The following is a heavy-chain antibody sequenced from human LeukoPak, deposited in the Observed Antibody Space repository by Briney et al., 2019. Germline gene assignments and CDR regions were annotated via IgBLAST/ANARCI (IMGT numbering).Heavy chain of an antibody. J-gene: IGHJ5*02. Sequence: PSETLSLTCTVSGGSISSYYWGWIRQPPGKGLEWIGSIYYSGSTNYNPSLKSRVTISVDKSKNQFSLKLSSVTAADTAVYYCARLYGATYNWFDPWGQGTLVTVSS. CDR2: IYYSGST. CDR1: GGSISSYY. D-gene: IGHD3-10*02. CDR3: ARLYGATYNWFDP. V-gene: IGHV4-39*07.